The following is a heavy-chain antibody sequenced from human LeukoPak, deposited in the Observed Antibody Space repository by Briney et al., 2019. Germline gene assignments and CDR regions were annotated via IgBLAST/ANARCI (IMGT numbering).Heavy chain of an antibody. V-gene: IGHV4-59*12. CDR1: GGSFSGYY. J-gene: IGHJ2*01. Sequence: PSETLSLTCAVYGGSFSGYYWSWIRQPPGKGLEWIGYIYYSGSTNYNPSLKSRVTISVDTSKNQFSLKLSSVTAADTAVYYCARDYDLGWYFDLWGRGTLVTVSS. CDR2: IYYSGST. D-gene: IGHD3-3*01. CDR3: ARDYDLGWYFDL.